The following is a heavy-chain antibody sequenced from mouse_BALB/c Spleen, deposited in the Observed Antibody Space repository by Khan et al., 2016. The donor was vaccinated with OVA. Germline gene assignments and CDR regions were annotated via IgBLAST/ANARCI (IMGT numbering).Heavy chain of an antibody. J-gene: IGHJ2*01. CDR2: ISGDSSTI. CDR3: ATSYYYGYYFDY. D-gene: IGHD1-1*01. V-gene: IGHV5-17*02. CDR1: GFTFTSYG. Sequence: EVELVESGGGLVQPGGSRKLSCAASGFTFTSYGMHWVRQAPEKGLEWVAYISGDSSTIYYTDTVKGRFTISRDTPKNTLSLQMTSLMSEDTAMYYCATSYYYGYYFDYWGQGTTVTVSS.